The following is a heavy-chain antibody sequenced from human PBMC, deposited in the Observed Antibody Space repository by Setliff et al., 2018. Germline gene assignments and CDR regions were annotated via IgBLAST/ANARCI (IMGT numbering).Heavy chain of an antibody. Sequence: PGGSLRLSCVASEFTFSRDFMTWVRQAPGKGLEWIASISGSGGDTDSADSMKGRFTISRDNSKNTVYLQMNSLRPEDTAIYYCATSTIITYYFDSWGQGTLVTVSS. CDR1: EFTFSRDF. V-gene: IGHV3-23*01. CDR2: ISGSGGDT. CDR3: ATSTIITYYFDS. J-gene: IGHJ4*02. D-gene: IGHD3-22*01.